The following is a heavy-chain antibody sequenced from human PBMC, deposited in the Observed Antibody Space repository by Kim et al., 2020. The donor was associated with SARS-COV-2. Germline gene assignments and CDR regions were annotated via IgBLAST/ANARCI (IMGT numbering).Heavy chain of an antibody. CDR1: GYTFTSYG. Sequence: ASVKVSCKASGYTFTSYGISWVRQAPGQGLEWMGWISAYNGNTNYAQKLQGRVTMTTDTSTSTAYMELRSLRSYDTAVYYCAREGGYDYVWGSYRRTRFDYWGQGTLVTVSS. D-gene: IGHD3-16*02. J-gene: IGHJ4*02. V-gene: IGHV1-18*01. CDR3: AREGGYDYVWGSYRRTRFDY. CDR2: ISAYNGNT.